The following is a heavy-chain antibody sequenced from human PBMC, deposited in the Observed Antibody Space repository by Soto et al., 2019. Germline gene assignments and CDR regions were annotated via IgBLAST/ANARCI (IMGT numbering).Heavy chain of an antibody. Sequence: TLSLTCTVSGGSVSSGNYYWSWIRQPPGKGLEWNGFIYYSGSTNYNPSLKSRVTISVDTSKSQFSLKLSSVTAADTAVYYCARELIVGATRYFDYWGQGTLVTVSS. CDR2: IYYSGST. D-gene: IGHD1-26*01. CDR1: GGSVSSGNYY. J-gene: IGHJ4*02. CDR3: ARELIVGATRYFDY. V-gene: IGHV4-61*01.